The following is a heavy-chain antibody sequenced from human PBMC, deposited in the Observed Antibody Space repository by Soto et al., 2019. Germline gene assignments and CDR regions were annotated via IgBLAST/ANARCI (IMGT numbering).Heavy chain of an antibody. Sequence: GGSLRLSCAASGFTFSSYAMSWVRQAPGKGLEWVSAIRDDGSNKYYADSVKGRFTISRDNSKNSLYLQMNSLRAEDTAVYHCARGLNIVVVVAATEFDYWGQGTLVTVSS. D-gene: IGHD2-15*01. CDR2: IRDDGSNK. CDR3: ARGLNIVVVVAATEFDY. CDR1: GFTFSSYA. J-gene: IGHJ4*02. V-gene: IGHV3-33*08.